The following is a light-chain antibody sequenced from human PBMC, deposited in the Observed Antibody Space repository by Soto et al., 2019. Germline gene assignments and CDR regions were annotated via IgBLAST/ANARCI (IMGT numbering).Light chain of an antibody. CDR3: APWADSLSGYV. CDR2: RNN. CDR1: SSNIVINY. Sequence: QSALTQPPSASGTPGQRFTISCSGISSNIVINYVYCYHQLPGTAPELLIYRNNQRRSGFPDLFSVSKSFTSSCLAVSWLXSEDQAAYYGAPWADSLSGYVFGTGTKVTVL. J-gene: IGLJ1*01. V-gene: IGLV1-47*01.